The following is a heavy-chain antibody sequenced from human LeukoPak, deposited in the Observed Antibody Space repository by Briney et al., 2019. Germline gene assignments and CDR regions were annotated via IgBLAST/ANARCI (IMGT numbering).Heavy chain of an antibody. D-gene: IGHD4-17*01. Sequence: GESLKISCEGSGYFFNSYWIGWVRQMPGKGLEWMGIIYPGDSDTRYSPSFQGQVTISADKSISTAYLQWSSLKASDTAMYYCARHPTVTSDAFDIWGQGTMVTVSS. CDR1: GYFFNSYW. CDR2: IYPGDSDT. J-gene: IGHJ3*02. CDR3: ARHPTVTSDAFDI. V-gene: IGHV5-51*01.